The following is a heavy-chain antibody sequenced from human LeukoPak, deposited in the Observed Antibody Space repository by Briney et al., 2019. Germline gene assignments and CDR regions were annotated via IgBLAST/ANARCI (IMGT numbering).Heavy chain of an antibody. CDR2: IKQDGSEK. CDR3: AREWQWELHPGGDY. J-gene: IGHJ4*02. CDR1: GFTFSSHW. V-gene: IGHV3-7*01. Sequence: QTGGSLRLSCAASGFTFSSHWMSWVRQAPGKGLEWVANIKQDGSEKYYVDSVKGRFTISRDNAKNSLYLQMNSLRAEDTAVYYCAREWQWELHPGGDYWGQGTLVTVSS. D-gene: IGHD1-26*01.